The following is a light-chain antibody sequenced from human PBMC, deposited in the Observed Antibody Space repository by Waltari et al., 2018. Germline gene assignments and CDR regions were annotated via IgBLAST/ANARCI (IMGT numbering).Light chain of an antibody. CDR3: MQALQPPLS. J-gene: IGKJ4*01. Sequence: EIVLTQSPLSLPVTPGEPASISCRASPTLLVSNGFTYLDWFVQKPGQSPQLLFSLGSSRASGVPDRFSASGSGTDFTLEITRVEPEDVGIYYCMQALQPPLSFGGGTKVEI. V-gene: IGKV2-28*01. CDR1: PTLLVSNGFTY. CDR2: LGS.